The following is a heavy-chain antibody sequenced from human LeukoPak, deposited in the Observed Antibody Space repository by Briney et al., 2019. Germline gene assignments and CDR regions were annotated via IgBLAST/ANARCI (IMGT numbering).Heavy chain of an antibody. CDR1: GFTFSSYS. D-gene: IGHD6-19*01. CDR3: ARGEQWLVHPWDY. V-gene: IGHV3-21*01. J-gene: IGHJ4*02. CDR2: ISSSSSYV. Sequence: PGGSLRLSCAASGFTFSSYSMNWVRQAPGKGLEWVSSISSSSSYVYYADSVKGRFTISRDNAKNSLYLQMNSLRAEDTAVYYCARGEQWLVHPWDYWGQGILVTVSS.